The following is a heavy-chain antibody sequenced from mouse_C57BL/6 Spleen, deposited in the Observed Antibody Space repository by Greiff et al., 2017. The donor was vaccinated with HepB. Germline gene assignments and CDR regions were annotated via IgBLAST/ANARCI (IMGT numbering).Heavy chain of an antibody. CDR3: SGRDEAMDY. D-gene: IGHD1-1*01. V-gene: IGHV14-4*01. CDR2: IDPENGDT. Sequence: EVKLVESGAELVRPGASVKLSCTASGFNIKDDYMHWVKQRPEQGLEWIGWIDPENGDTEYASKFQGKATITADTSSNTAYLQLSSLTSEDTAVYYCSGRDEAMDYWGQGTSVTVSS. J-gene: IGHJ4*01. CDR1: GFNIKDDY.